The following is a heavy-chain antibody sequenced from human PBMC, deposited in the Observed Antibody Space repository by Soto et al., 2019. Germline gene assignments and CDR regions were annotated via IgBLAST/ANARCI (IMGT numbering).Heavy chain of an antibody. CDR1: GGSISSGGYY. Sequence: SETLSLTCTVSGGSISSGGYYWSWIRQHPGKGLEWIGYIYYSGSTYYNPSLKSRVTISVDTSKNQFSLKLSSVTAADTAVYYCAREVSSSSDGMDVWGQGTTVTVSS. CDR3: AREVSSSSDGMDV. J-gene: IGHJ6*02. D-gene: IGHD6-6*01. V-gene: IGHV4-31*03. CDR2: IYYSGST.